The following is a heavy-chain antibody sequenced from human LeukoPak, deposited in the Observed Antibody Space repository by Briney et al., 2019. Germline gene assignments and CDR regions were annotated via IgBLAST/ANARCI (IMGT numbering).Heavy chain of an antibody. CDR3: ADMTTGSYDYGDEPPFDY. V-gene: IGHV3-23*01. Sequence: GGSLRLSCAASGFTFSTYGMHWVRQAPGKGLEWVSAISGSGGSTYYADSVKGRFTISRDNSKNTLYLQMNSLRAEDTAVYYCADMTTGSYDYGDEPPFDYWGQGTLVTVSS. CDR2: ISGSGGST. CDR1: GFTFSTYG. D-gene: IGHD4-17*01. J-gene: IGHJ4*02.